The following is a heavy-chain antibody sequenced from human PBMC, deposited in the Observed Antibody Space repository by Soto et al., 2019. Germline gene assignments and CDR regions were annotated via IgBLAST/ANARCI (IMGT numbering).Heavy chain of an antibody. D-gene: IGHD1-26*01. J-gene: IGHJ4*02. CDR3: ARRGSGSYYYY. CDR1: GFTFSSYA. CDR2: ISGSGDST. Sequence: EVQLLESGGGLVQPGGSLRLSCAASGFTFSSYAMSWVRQAPGKGLEWVSAISGSGDSTYYADSVKSRFTISRDNSKNTLYLQMNNLRAEDTAVYYCARRGSGSYYYYWGQGTLVTVSS. V-gene: IGHV3-23*01.